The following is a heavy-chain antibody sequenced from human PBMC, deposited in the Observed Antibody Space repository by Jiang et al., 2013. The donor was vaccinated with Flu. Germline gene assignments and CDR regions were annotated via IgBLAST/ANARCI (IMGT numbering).Heavy chain of an antibody. J-gene: IGHJ4*02. D-gene: IGHD1-26*01. V-gene: IGHV1-69*01. CDR3: ARIKGGMKVSLDD. Sequence: GAEVKKPGSSVKVSCKASGGTFTSYAISWVRQAPGQGLDWMGGIIPILGRPNYAQKFQGRVTITADESTTTAYMELSSLRSEDTAVYYCARIKGGMKVSLDDWGQGTRVTVSS. CDR2: IIPILGRP. CDR1: GGTFTSYA.